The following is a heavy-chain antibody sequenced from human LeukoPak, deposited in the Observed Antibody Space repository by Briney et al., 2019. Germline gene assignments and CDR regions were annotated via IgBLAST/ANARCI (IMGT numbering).Heavy chain of an antibody. J-gene: IGHJ3*02. CDR3: ARAGPNVVIHLLGTTPLSAAFDI. V-gene: IGHV1-69*02. D-gene: IGHD2-21*01. CDR1: RGTFSSYT. Sequence: SVKVSSKASRGTFSSYTISWVRPAPGQGREWMGRIIPILGIANYAQKFQGRVTITADKSTSTAYMELSSLRSEDTAVYYCARAGPNVVIHLLGTTPLSAAFDIWGQGTMVTVSS. CDR2: IIPILGIA.